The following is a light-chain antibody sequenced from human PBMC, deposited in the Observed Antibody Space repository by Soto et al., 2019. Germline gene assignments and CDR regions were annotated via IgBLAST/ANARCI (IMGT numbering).Light chain of an antibody. CDR2: EVS. CDR1: SSDVGGYNY. Sequence: QSALTQPASVSGSPGQSITISCTGTSSDVGGYNYVSWYQQHPGKAPKLMIYEVSNRPSGVSLRFSGSKSANTASLTISGLQAEDEADYSCSSYTSSSTYVFGTGTKVTVL. V-gene: IGLV2-14*01. J-gene: IGLJ1*01. CDR3: SSYTSSSTYV.